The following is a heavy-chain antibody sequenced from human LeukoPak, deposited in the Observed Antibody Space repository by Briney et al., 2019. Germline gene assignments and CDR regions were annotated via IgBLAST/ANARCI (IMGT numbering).Heavy chain of an antibody. Sequence: PGGSLRLSCAASGFTFSSYAMSWFRQAPGKGLEWVGFIRSKAYGGTTEYAASVKGRFTISRDDSKSIAYLQMNSLKTEDTAVYYCTRARIAARPPFDYWGQGTLVTVSS. D-gene: IGHD6-6*01. CDR3: TRARIAARPPFDY. J-gene: IGHJ4*02. CDR1: GFTFSSYA. V-gene: IGHV3-49*03. CDR2: IRSKAYGGTT.